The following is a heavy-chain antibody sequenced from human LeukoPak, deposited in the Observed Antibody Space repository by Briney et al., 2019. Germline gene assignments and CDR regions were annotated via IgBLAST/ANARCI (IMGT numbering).Heavy chain of an antibody. J-gene: IGHJ5*02. D-gene: IGHD3-10*01. CDR1: GFIFNTYV. CDR2: IRYDGSNK. CDR3: ARESGYHGSGFDP. Sequence: GGSLRLSCAASGFIFNTYVMHWVRQAPGKGLEWLAFIRYDGSNKNYADSVKGRFTISRDNAKNTLYLQMNSLRAEDTAVYYCARESGYHGSGFDPWGQGTLVTVSS. V-gene: IGHV3-30*02.